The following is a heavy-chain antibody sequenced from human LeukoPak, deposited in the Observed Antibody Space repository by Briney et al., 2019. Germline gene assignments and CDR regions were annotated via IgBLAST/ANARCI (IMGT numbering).Heavy chain of an antibody. D-gene: IGHD4-23*01. Sequence: QTGGSLRLSCAASGFSVGNNYVTWVRQPPGKGLEGVSVIYTDGSTYYADSVKGRFIISRDSSKNTLYLQMNSLRAEDTDVYYCRDAVAGWGQGTLVTVS. CDR1: GFSVGNNY. CDR2: IYTDGST. J-gene: IGHJ4*02. CDR3: RDAVAG. V-gene: IGHV3-53*05.